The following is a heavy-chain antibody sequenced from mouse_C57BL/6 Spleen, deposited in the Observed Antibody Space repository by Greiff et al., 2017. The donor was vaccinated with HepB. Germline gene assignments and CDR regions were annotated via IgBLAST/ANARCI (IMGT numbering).Heavy chain of an antibody. CDR1: GYTFTSYW. CDR3: DSDYGSSYDWYLDV. Sequence: QVQLQQPGTELVKPGASVKLSCKASGYTFTSYWMHWVKQRPGHGLEWIGNIIPSNGGTNYNEKFKSKATLTADKSSSTAYMQLSSLTYEDTAVYDDDSDYGSSYDWYLDVSGTGTSDSDSS. V-gene: IGHV1-53*01. D-gene: IGHD1-1*01. J-gene: IGHJ1*03. CDR2: IIPSNGGT.